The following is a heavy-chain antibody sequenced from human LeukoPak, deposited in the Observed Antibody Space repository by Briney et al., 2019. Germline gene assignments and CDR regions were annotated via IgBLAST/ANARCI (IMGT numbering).Heavy chain of an antibody. CDR3: ARAGTYDFWSRYSINDWFDP. CDR1: GGSISSYS. J-gene: IGHJ5*02. V-gene: IGHV4-4*07. CDR2: IYISGSI. D-gene: IGHD3-3*01. Sequence: SETLSLTCTVSGGSISSYSWSWIRQPAGKGLEWIGRIYISGSIKYNPSLKRRVPMSVDTSKNQYSLKLTSDTAANTAVDYCARAGTYDFWSRYSINDWFDPWGQGTLVTVSS.